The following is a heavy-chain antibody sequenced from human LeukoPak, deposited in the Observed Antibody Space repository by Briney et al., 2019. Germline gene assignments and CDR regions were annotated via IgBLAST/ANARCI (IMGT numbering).Heavy chain of an antibody. Sequence: GGSLRLSCAASGFPFSNTWMSWVRQTPGKGLEWVGRIKNRAAGGATDYATPVRGRFTISRDDSRNTLYLQMNSLRIEDTAVYYCTTDASTYCADGVCYTGGNLDYWGQGFLVTVSS. D-gene: IGHD2-8*01. V-gene: IGHV3-15*01. CDR1: GFPFSNTW. CDR3: TTDASTYCADGVCYTGGNLDY. J-gene: IGHJ4*02. CDR2: IKNRAAGGAT.